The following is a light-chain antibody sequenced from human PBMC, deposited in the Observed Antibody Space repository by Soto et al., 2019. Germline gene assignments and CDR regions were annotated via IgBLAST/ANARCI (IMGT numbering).Light chain of an antibody. V-gene: IGKV1-33*01. CDR1: QHINNH. CDR2: DAS. J-gene: IGKJ5*01. Sequence: DIQMTQSQSSLSASVGARVTITCQASQHINNHLNWYQQKPGRAPKLLIYDASNLEAGVPSRFRGSGSGTDFTFTISRLQPEDIATYYCQQYENLPTFGQGTRLEIK. CDR3: QQYENLPT.